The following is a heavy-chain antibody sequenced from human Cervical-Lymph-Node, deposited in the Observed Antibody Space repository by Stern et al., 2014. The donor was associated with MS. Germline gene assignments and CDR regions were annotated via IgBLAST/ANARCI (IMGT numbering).Heavy chain of an antibody. Sequence: VQLVESGAEVKKPGESLKISCKGSGYSFATYWIGRVRQMPGKGLEGMGTIYPGDSDTRYSPSFQGQVTISADKSISTAYLHWSGLKASDTAMYYCARPGDDTAKYGLDVWGQGTTVTVSS. CDR3: ARPGDDTAKYGLDV. V-gene: IGHV5-51*03. CDR2: IYPGDSDT. D-gene: IGHD5-18*01. J-gene: IGHJ6*02. CDR1: GYSFATYW.